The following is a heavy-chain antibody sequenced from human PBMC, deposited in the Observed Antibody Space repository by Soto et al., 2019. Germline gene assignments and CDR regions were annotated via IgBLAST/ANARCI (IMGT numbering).Heavy chain of an antibody. V-gene: IGHV3-30-3*01. J-gene: IGHJ3*02. Sequence: GGSLRLSCAASGFTFSSYAMHWVRQAPGKGLEWVAVISYDGSNKYYADSVKGRFTISRDNSKNTLYLQMNSLRAEDTAVYYCARSYGGNSGGHAFDIWGQGTMVTVSS. CDR3: ARSYGGNSGGHAFDI. CDR2: ISYDGSNK. CDR1: GFTFSSYA. D-gene: IGHD2-21*02.